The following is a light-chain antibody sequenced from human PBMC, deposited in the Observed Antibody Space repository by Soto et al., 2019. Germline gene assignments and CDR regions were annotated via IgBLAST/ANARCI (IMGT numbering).Light chain of an antibody. CDR1: QSVSSY. J-gene: IGKJ5*01. V-gene: IGKV3-11*01. CDR2: DAS. Sequence: EIVFTHSPSTLSLSPVERATLSCRASQSVSSYLAWYQQKPGQAPRLLLSDASNRATGIPARFSGSGSGTDFTLTISSLEPEDFAVYYCQQRSNWPPITFGQRTRLEIK. CDR3: QQRSNWPPIT.